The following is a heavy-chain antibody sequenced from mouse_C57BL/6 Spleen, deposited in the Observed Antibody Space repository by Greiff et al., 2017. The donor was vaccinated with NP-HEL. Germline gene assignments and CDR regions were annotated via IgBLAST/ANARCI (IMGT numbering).Heavy chain of an antibody. V-gene: IGHV1-52*01. Sequence: QVQLKQPGAELVRPGSSVKLSCKASGYTFTSYWMHWVKQRPIQGLEWIGNIDPSDSETHYNQKFKDKATLTVDKSSSTAYLQLSSLTSEDSAVYYCARDYGYGAAWFAYWGQGTLVTVSA. CDR2: IDPSDSET. D-gene: IGHD2-14*01. CDR3: ARDYGYGAAWFAY. CDR1: GYTFTSYW. J-gene: IGHJ3*01.